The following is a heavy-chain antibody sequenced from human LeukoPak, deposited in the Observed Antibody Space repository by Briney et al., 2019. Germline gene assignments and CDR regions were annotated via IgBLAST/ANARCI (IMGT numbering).Heavy chain of an antibody. CDR2: ISPSGDIT. CDR1: GFTFSSYE. CDR3: AGDKTTGGWYEFDY. Sequence: PGGSLRLSCAASGFTFSSYEMNWVRQAPGKGLEWVSGISPSGDITYYADSVKGRFTISRDNSKNTLYLEVISLTAEDTAVYYCAGDKTTGGWYEFDYWGQGTLVTVSS. D-gene: IGHD6-19*01. J-gene: IGHJ4*02. V-gene: IGHV3-23*01.